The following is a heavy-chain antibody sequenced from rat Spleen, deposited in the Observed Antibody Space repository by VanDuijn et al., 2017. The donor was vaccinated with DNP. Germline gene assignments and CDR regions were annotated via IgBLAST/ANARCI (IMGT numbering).Heavy chain of an antibody. J-gene: IGHJ2*01. D-gene: IGHD1-10*01. CDR1: GFTFRDYY. CDR2: ISYDGGIT. Sequence: EVQLVESGGGLVQPGRSLKLSCAASGFTFRDYYMAWVRQAPTKGLEWVAYISYDGGITSYGDSVKGRFTISRDNKENTLYLQMNSLRSEDTATYYCARGGNFGTFPYFDHWGQGVMVTVSS. V-gene: IGHV5-22*01. CDR3: ARGGNFGTFPYFDH.